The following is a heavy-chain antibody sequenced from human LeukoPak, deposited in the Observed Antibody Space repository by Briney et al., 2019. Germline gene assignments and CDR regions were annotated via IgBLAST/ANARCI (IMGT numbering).Heavy chain of an antibody. CDR2: IIPIFGTA. J-gene: IGHJ5*02. Sequence: SVKVSCKASGGTSSSYAISWVRQAPGQGLEWMGGIIPIFGTANYAQKFQGRVTITADESTSTAYMELSSLRSEDTAVYYCARVAAYYDFWSGYSWNWFDPWGQGTLVTVSS. D-gene: IGHD3-3*01. CDR3: ARVAAYYDFWSGYSWNWFDP. CDR1: GGTSSSYA. V-gene: IGHV1-69*13.